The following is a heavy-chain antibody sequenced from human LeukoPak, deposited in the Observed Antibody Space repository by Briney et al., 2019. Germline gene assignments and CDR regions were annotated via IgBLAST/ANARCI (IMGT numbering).Heavy chain of an antibody. D-gene: IGHD3-10*01. V-gene: IGHV3-74*01. J-gene: IGHJ4*02. CDR1: GFTFSSYW. Sequence: QPGGSLRLSCSASGFTFSSYWMHWARQAPGKGLVWVSRINSDGSSTSYADSVKGRFTISRDNAKNTLYLQMHSLRAEDTAVYYCARGAPTGLYDYWGQGTLVTVSS. CDR2: INSDGSST. CDR3: ARGAPTGLYDY.